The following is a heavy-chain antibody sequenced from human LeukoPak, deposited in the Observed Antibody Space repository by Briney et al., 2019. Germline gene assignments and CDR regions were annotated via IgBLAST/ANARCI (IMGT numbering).Heavy chain of an antibody. CDR1: VGSFSGYY. Sequence: SETLSLTCAVYVGSFSGYYWSWIRKPPGKGLGWDGEINHGGSTNYNPSLKSRITMSVDTSKNQFSLRLSSVTAADTAVYYCARIGDGYNRPPDYWGQGTTVTVSS. CDR2: INHGGST. CDR3: ARIGDGYNRPPDY. D-gene: IGHD5-24*01. V-gene: IGHV4-34*01. J-gene: IGHJ4*01.